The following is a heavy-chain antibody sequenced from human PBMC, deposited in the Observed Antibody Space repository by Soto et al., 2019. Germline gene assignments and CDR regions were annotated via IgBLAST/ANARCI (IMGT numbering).Heavy chain of an antibody. CDR1: GYTFTGYY. Sequence: GGSVKVSCKASGYTFTGYYMHWVRQAPGQGLEWMGWINPNSGGTNYAQKFQGRVTMTRDTSISTAYMELSRLRSDDTAVYYCARDLSPPPSTHDSSGYGMDVWGQGTTVTVSS. CDR3: ARDLSPPPSTHDSSGYGMDV. CDR2: INPNSGGT. D-gene: IGHD3-22*01. J-gene: IGHJ6*02. V-gene: IGHV1-2*02.